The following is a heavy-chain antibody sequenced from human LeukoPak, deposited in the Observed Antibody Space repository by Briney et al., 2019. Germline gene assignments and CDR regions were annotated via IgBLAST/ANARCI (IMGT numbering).Heavy chain of an antibody. Sequence: QAGRSLRLSCAASGFTFDDYAMHWVRQAPGKGLEWVSGISWNSGSIGYADSVKGRFTISRDNAKNSLHLQMNSLRAEDTALYYCAKDNSNYGAFDIWGQGTMVTVSS. D-gene: IGHD4-11*01. CDR1: GFTFDDYA. V-gene: IGHV3-9*01. CDR2: ISWNSGSI. CDR3: AKDNSNYGAFDI. J-gene: IGHJ3*02.